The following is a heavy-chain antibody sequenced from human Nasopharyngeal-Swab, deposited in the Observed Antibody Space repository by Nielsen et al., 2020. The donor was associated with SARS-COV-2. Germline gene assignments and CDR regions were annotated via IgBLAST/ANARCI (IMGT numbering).Heavy chain of an antibody. V-gene: IGHV4-34*01. J-gene: IGHJ6*02. D-gene: IGHD6-19*01. CDR3: ARGHPTIAVAGTNYYYGMDV. CDR2: INHSGST. CDR1: GGSFSGYY. Sequence: SETLSLTCAVYGGSFSGYYWSWIRKPPGKGLEWIGEINHSGSTNYNPSLKSRVTISVDTSKNQFSLKLSSVTAADTAVYYCARGHPTIAVAGTNYYYGMDVWGQGTTVTVSS.